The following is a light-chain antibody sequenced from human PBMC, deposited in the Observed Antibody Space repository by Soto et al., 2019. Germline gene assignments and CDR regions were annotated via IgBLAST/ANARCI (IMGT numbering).Light chain of an antibody. CDR2: GAS. Sequence: EIVMTQSPATLSVSPGDGATLSCRASQSVDSNLAWYQQKPGQTPRLLMYGASTRPTGIPDRFSGSGSATDFTLTISRLEPEDFAVYYCQQYGSSPITFGQVTRLESK. CDR1: QSVDSN. V-gene: IGKV3-20*01. CDR3: QQYGSSPIT. J-gene: IGKJ5*01.